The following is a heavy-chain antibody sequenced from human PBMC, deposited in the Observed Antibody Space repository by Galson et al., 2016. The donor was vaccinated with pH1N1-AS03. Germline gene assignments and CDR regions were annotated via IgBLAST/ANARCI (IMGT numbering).Heavy chain of an antibody. V-gene: IGHV3-49*03. CDR1: GFTFADHA. CDR3: TRGCGGACPRGDS. J-gene: IGHJ4*02. Sequence: SLRLSCATSGFTFADHAMSWFRQAPGMGLEWVGFIRSKTYGGTAEYDASVKDRFTLSRDDTKRIAYLQMDSLKIEDTGIYYCTRGCGGACPRGDSWGQGTLVTVSS. D-gene: IGHD2-21*02. CDR2: IRSKTYGGTA.